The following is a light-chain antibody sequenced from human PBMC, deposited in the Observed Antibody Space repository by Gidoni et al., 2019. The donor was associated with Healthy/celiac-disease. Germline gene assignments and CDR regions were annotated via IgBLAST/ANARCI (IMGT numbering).Light chain of an antibody. CDR2: EVS. V-gene: IGLV2-14*01. Sequence: QSALTQPASASGSPGQSITISCTGTSSDVGGYNYVSWYQQHPGKAPKLMIYEVSKRPPGVSNRFSGSKSGNTASLTISGLQAEDEADYYCSSYTSSRGVFGGGTKLTVL. J-gene: IGLJ2*01. CDR3: SSYTSSRGV. CDR1: SSDVGGYNY.